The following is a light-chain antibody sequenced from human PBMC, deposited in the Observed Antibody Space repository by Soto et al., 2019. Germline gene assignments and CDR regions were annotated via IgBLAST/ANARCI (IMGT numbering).Light chain of an antibody. V-gene: IGKV1-5*03. J-gene: IGKJ1*01. CDR3: QQYNTYPWP. CDR2: KES. Sequence: DIQMTQSPSTLSASVEDRVTITCRASQSTSRWVAWYQQKPGKAPNLLIYKESSLESGHPSMFSGSGSGTKFTLTISSLQSDDFATYYCQQYNTYPWPFGQGTKVAIK. CDR1: QSTSRW.